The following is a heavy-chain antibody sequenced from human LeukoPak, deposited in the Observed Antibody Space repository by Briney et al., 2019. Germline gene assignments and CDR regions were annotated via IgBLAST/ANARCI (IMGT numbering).Heavy chain of an antibody. Sequence: SETLSLTCTVSGGSISSSSYYWGWIRQPPGKGLEWIGSIYYSGSTYYNPSLKSRVTISVDTSKNQFSLKLSSVTAADMAVYYCARRGKTGTTTFDYWGQGTLVTVSS. J-gene: IGHJ4*02. CDR1: GGSISSSSYY. D-gene: IGHD1-1*01. V-gene: IGHV4-39*01. CDR2: IYYSGST. CDR3: ARRGKTGTTTFDY.